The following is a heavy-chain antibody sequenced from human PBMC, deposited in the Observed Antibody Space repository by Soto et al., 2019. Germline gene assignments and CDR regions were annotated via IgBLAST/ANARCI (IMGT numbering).Heavy chain of an antibody. D-gene: IGHD3-22*01. CDR2: ISGSGGST. CDR1: GFTFSSYA. J-gene: IGHJ3*02. V-gene: IGHV3-23*01. Sequence: PGGSLRPSCAASGFTFSSYAMSWVRQAPGKGLEWVSAISGSGGSTYYADSVKGRFTISRDNSKNTLYLQMNSLRAEDTAVYYCAKSTVYDSSASDAFDIWGQGTMVTVSS. CDR3: AKSTVYDSSASDAFDI.